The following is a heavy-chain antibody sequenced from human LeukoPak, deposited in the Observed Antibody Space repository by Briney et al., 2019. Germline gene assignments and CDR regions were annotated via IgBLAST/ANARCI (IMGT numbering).Heavy chain of an antibody. J-gene: IGHJ4*02. V-gene: IGHV4-39*01. CDR3: ARQEGVSYFSSGSYFDS. CDR1: GGSIRSNSYY. D-gene: IGHD3-10*01. CDR2: IYYSGST. Sequence: SETLSLTCTISGGSIRSNSYYWGWIRQPPGKGLEWIGSIYYSGSTYYSPSLKSRVTISVDSSKNQFSLKLSSVTAAGTAVYHCARQEGVSYFSSGSYFDSWGQGALVTVSS.